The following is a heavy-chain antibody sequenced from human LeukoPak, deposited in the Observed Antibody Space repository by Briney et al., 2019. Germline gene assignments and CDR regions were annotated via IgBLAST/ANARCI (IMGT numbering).Heavy chain of an antibody. J-gene: IGHJ6*02. CDR2: IYSGGST. CDR1: GFTVSSNY. Sequence: GGSLRLSCAASGFTVSSNYMSWVRQAPGKGLEWVSVIYSGGSTYYADSVKGRFTISRDNSKNTLYLQMNSLRAEDTAVYYCARADSPSSSWHMTYYYYGMDVWGQGTTVTVSS. D-gene: IGHD6-13*01. CDR3: ARADSPSSSWHMTYYYYGMDV. V-gene: IGHV3-66*01.